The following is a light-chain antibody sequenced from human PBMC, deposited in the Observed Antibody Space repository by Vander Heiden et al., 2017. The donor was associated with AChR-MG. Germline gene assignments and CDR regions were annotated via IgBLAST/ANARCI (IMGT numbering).Light chain of an antibody. V-gene: IGLV1-40*01. CDR3: QSYDSSLSGSRV. CDR2: GKK. Sequence: QSVLTQPPSVSGAPAQRATISCAGSSFTIGAAFHVHWYRQLSGAAPPPLIRGKKNRPSWVPDRVSGSRSGSSASLDITGLQPEDETDYYCQSYDSSLSGSRVFGGGTKLTVL. J-gene: IGLJ3*02. CDR1: SFTIGAAFH.